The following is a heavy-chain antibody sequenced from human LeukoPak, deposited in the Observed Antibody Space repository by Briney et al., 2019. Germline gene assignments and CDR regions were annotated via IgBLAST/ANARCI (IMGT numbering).Heavy chain of an antibody. CDR2: IIPIFGTA. CDR1: GGTFSSYA. V-gene: IGHV1-69*05. CDR3: ATGSGSYYEYRY. Sequence: SVKVSCKASGGTFSSYAISWVRQAPGQGLGWMGGIIPIFGTANYAQKFQGRVTITTDESTSTAYMELSSLRSGDTAVYYCATGSGSYYEYRYWGQGTLVTVSS. D-gene: IGHD3-10*01. J-gene: IGHJ4*02.